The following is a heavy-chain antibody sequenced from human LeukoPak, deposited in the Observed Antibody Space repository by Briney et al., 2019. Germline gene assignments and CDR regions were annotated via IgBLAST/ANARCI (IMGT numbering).Heavy chain of an antibody. D-gene: IGHD6-13*01. CDR1: GGSFSGYH. CDR2: INHSGST. V-gene: IGHV4-34*01. CDR3: ARRDPYSSSWYGSAGAVDY. J-gene: IGHJ4*02. Sequence: SETLSLTCAVYGGSFSGYHWSWIRQPPGKGLEWIGEINHSGSTNYNPSLKSRVTISVDTSKNQFSLKLSSVTAADTAVYYCARRDPYSSSWYGSAGAVDYWGQGTLVTVSS.